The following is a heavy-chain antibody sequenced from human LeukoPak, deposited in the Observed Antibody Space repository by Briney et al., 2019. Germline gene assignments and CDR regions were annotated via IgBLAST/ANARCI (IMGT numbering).Heavy chain of an antibody. D-gene: IGHD3-10*01. CDR2: IYHSGST. Sequence: SETLSLTCAVSGYSISSGYYWGWIRQPPGKGLEWIGSIYHSGSTYYNPSLKSRVTISVGTSKNQFSLKLSSVTAADTAVYYCARDRVTMVRGVSYYYGTDVWGKGTTVTVSS. J-gene: IGHJ6*04. V-gene: IGHV4-38-2*02. CDR3: ARDRVTMVRGVSYYYGTDV. CDR1: GYSISSGYY.